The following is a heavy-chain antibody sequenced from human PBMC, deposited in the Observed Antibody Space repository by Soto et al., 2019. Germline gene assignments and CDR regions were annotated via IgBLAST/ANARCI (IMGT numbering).Heavy chain of an antibody. CDR1: GYTFTSYG. J-gene: IGHJ6*03. CDR2: ISAYNGNT. CDR3: ARDIDYGDDTYYYYYMDV. V-gene: IGHV1-18*01. Sequence: QVQLVQSGAEVKKPGASVKVSCKASGYTFTSYGISWVRQAPGQGLEWMGWISAYNGNTNYAQKLQGRVTMTTDTSTSTAYMELRSLRTDDTAVYYCARDIDYGDDTYYYYYMDVWCKGTTVTVSS. D-gene: IGHD4-17*01.